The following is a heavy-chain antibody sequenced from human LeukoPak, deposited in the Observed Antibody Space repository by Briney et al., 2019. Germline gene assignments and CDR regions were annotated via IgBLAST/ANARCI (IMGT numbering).Heavy chain of an antibody. Sequence: SETLSLTCAVYGGSFSGYYWSWIRQPPGKGLEWIGEINHSGSTNYNPSLKSRVTISVDTSKNQFSLKLSSVTAADTAVYYCARGYTYDFWSGYYSWGRGTLVTVSS. D-gene: IGHD3-3*01. J-gene: IGHJ4*02. CDR1: GGSFSGYY. CDR2: INHSGST. V-gene: IGHV4-34*01. CDR3: ARGYTYDFWSGYYS.